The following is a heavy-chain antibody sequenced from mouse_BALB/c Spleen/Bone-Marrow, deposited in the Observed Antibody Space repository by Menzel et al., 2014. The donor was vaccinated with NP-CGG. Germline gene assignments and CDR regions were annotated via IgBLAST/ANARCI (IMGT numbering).Heavy chain of an antibody. V-gene: IGHV5-6-3*01. D-gene: IGHD4-1*01. J-gene: IGHJ4*01. Sequence: EVHLVESGGGLVQPGGSLKLSCAASGFTFSSYGMSWVRQTPDKRLELVATINSNGGSTYYPDSVKSRFTISRDNAKNTLYLQMSSLKSEDTAMNYCARIWAYYAMDYWGQGTSVTVSS. CDR3: ARIWAYYAMDY. CDR1: GFTFSSYG. CDR2: INSNGGST.